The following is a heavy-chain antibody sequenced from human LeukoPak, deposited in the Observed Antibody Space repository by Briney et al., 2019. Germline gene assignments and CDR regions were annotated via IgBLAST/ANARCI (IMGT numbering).Heavy chain of an antibody. CDR1: GFTFSDHY. J-gene: IGHJ4*02. D-gene: IGHD6-19*01. CDR2: IKNKAQSYTT. V-gene: IGHV3-72*01. CDR3: VSDSSGSLY. Sequence: PGGSLRLSCAASGFTFSDHYMGWVRQAPGKGLEWVGRIKNKAQSYTTEYAAPVKDRFTISRDDSKNSLFLQMNGLKTEDTAVYYCVSDSSGSLYWGQGTLVTVSS.